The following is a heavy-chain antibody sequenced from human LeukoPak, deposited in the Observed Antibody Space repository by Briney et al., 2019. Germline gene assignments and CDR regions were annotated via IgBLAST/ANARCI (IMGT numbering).Heavy chain of an antibody. D-gene: IGHD3-3*01. Sequence: ETLSLTRCLAGGSISSYYWMWIRQPAGKGLEGIGRIYTSGSTHYNPSLKSRVTMSVDTSKNQFSLKLSAVTAADTAVYYCARADLFGVVIAYWGQGTLVTVSS. CDR2: IYTSGST. CDR3: ARADLFGVVIAY. V-gene: IGHV4-4*07. J-gene: IGHJ4*02. CDR1: GGSISSYY.